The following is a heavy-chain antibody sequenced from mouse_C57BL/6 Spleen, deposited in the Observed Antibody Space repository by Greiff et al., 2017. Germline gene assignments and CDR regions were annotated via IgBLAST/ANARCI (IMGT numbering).Heavy chain of an antibody. CDR1: GFTFSDYY. V-gene: IGHV5-16*01. Sequence: DVQLVESEGGLVQPGSSMKLSCTASGFTFSDYYMAWVRQVPEKGLEWVANINYDGSSTYYLDSLKSRFIISRDNAKNILYLQLSSLKSEDTATYYCASVYYGYGFDVWGTGTTVTVSS. CDR3: ASVYYGYGFDV. D-gene: IGHD2-2*01. J-gene: IGHJ1*03. CDR2: INYDGSST.